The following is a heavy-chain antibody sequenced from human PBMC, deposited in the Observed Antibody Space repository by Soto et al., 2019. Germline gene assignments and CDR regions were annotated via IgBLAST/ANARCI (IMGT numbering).Heavy chain of an antibody. CDR3: ARMVWDDIVVVVAASAAFDI. CDR1: GDSVSSNSAA. CDR2: TYYRSKWYN. V-gene: IGHV6-1*01. D-gene: IGHD2-15*01. Sequence: SQTLSLTCAISGDSVSSNSAAWNWIRQSPSRGLEWLGRTYYRSKWYNDYAVSVKSRITINPDTSKNQFSLQLNSVTPEDTAVYYCARMVWDDIVVVVAASAAFDIWGQGTMVTVSS. J-gene: IGHJ3*02.